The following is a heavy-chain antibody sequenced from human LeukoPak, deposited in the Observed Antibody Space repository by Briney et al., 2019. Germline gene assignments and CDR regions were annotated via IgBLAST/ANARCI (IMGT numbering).Heavy chain of an antibody. CDR2: IHHSGTT. CDR1: GYSINSVYY. J-gene: IGHJ4*02. CDR3: ARNYCSSTSCYFGV. V-gene: IGHV4-38-2*02. D-gene: IGHD2-2*01. Sequence: SETLSLSCTVSGYSINSVYYWGWIRQPPEKGLEWIGSIHHSGTTYYNPSLKSRVTISVDTSKNQFSLKLSSVTAADTAVYYCARNYCSSTSCYFGVWGQGTLVTVSS.